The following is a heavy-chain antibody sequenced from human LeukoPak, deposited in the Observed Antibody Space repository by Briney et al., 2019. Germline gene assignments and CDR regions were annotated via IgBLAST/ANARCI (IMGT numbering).Heavy chain of an antibody. Sequence: SETLSLTCAVYGGSFSGYYWSWIRQPPGKGLEWIREINHSGSTNYNPSLKSRVTISVDTSKNQFSLKLSSVTAADTAVYYCARFRGVAAAHLYYFDYWGHGTLVTVSS. V-gene: IGHV4-34*01. D-gene: IGHD6-13*01. J-gene: IGHJ4*01. CDR1: GGSFSGYY. CDR2: INHSGST. CDR3: ARFRGVAAAHLYYFDY.